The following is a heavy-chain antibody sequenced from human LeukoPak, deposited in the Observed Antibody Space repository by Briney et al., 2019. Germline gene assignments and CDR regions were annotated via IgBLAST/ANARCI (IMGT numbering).Heavy chain of an antibody. D-gene: IGHD5-12*01. Sequence: SETLSLTCTVSGGSISSGDYYWSWIRQPPGTGLEWIGYIYYSGSTYYNPSLKSRVTISVDTSKNQFSLKLSSVTAADTAVYYCARGLVATNIFDYWGQGTLATVSS. CDR1: GGSISSGDYY. CDR2: IYYSGST. CDR3: ARGLVATNIFDY. J-gene: IGHJ4*02. V-gene: IGHV4-30-4*01.